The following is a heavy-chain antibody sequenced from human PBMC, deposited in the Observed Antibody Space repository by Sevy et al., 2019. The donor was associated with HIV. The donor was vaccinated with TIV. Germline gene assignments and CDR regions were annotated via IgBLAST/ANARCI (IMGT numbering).Heavy chain of an antibody. D-gene: IGHD6-13*01. V-gene: IGHV1-69*13. Sequence: ASVKVSCKASGRNFRNYAISWVRQAPGQGLEWMGGIIPMFETANYVQKFQGRVTITADEFTSTAYMELSSLISEDTAIYYCARSISWYASFDSWGQGSLVTVSS. CDR1: GRNFRNYA. J-gene: IGHJ4*02. CDR2: IIPMFETA. CDR3: ARSISWYASFDS.